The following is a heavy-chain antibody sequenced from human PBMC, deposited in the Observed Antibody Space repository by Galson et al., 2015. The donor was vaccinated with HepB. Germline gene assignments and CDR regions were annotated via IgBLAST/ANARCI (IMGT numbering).Heavy chain of an antibody. V-gene: IGHV3-21*06. CDR2: ITRTSNSI. CDR3: VREGGYDYFWGTYSGAYFES. D-gene: IGHD3-16*01. Sequence: GLEWVSSITRTSNSINYADSVKGRFTVSRDNSKNFLYLQMSSLRVEDTAVYYRVREGGYDYFWGTYSGAYFESWGQGARVTVS. J-gene: IGHJ4*02.